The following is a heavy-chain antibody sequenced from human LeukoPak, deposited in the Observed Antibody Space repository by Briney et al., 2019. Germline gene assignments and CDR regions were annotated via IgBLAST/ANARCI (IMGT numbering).Heavy chain of an antibody. CDR2: ISPSSSII. CDR3: ARDCGYSYANDC. J-gene: IGHJ4*02. Sequence: GGSLRLSCAASGFTLSSYNMNWVRQAPGKGLEWLSYISPSSSIIYYADSVKGRFTSSGDNAKNLLYLQMNSLRDEDTAVYYCARDCGYSYANDCWGQGTLVTVSS. CDR1: GFTLSSYN. D-gene: IGHD5-18*01. V-gene: IGHV3-48*02.